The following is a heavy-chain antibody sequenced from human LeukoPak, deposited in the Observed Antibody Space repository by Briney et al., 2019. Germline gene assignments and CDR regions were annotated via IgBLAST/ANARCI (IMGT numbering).Heavy chain of an antibody. J-gene: IGHJ4*02. V-gene: IGHV3-74*01. CDR1: GNYW. Sequence: GGSLRLSCAASGNYWMHWVRQVPGKGLVWVSHINSDGSWTSYADSVKGRFTISKDNAKNTVYLQMNSLRAEDTAVYYCVSFYDTYWGRGTLVTVSS. CDR2: INSDGSWT. D-gene: IGHD2/OR15-2a*01. CDR3: VSFYDTY.